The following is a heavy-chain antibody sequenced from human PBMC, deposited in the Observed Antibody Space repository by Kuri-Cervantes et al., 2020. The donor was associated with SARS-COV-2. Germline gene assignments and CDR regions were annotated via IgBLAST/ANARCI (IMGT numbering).Heavy chain of an antibody. CDR1: GFTFSSYS. CDR2: ISSSSSYI. Sequence: GGALRLSCAASGFTFSSYSMNWVRQAPGKGLEWVSSISSSSSYIDYADSVQGRFTISRDNAKNSLYLQMNSLRAEDTAVYYCARGGYCSGGSCYSVYYYYYYGMDVWGQGTTVTVSS. D-gene: IGHD2-15*01. V-gene: IGHV3-21*01. CDR3: ARGGYCSGGSCYSVYYYYYYGMDV. J-gene: IGHJ6*02.